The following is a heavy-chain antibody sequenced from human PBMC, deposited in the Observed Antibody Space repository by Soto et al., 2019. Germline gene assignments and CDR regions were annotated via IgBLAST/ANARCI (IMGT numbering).Heavy chain of an antibody. V-gene: IGHV4-59*08. CDR3: ARHPSGTYYSYYGMDF. J-gene: IGHJ6*04. Sequence: SETLCLTCTVSGGSINSDYWSWIRQPPGLGLEWIGYIYYSGSTNYNPSLKSRVTISVDTSKKQLSLKLSSVTAADTAVYYCARHPSGTYYSYYGMDFWGKGTMVTVSS. CDR2: IYYSGST. D-gene: IGHD1-26*01. CDR1: GGSINSDY.